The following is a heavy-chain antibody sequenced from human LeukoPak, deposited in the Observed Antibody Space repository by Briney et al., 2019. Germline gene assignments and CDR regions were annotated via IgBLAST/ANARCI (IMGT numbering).Heavy chain of an antibody. CDR2: IYPGDSGT. J-gene: IGHJ4*02. CDR1: GYSFTNYW. V-gene: IGHV5-51*01. CDR3: ARHRGPWHYYDSSGYYFVDY. Sequence: GESLKISCKGSGYSFTNYWIGWVRQMPGKGLEWMGIIYPGDSGTRYSPSFQGQVTISADKSISTAYLQWSSLKASDTAMYYCARHRGPWHYYDSSGYYFVDYWGQGTLVTVSS. D-gene: IGHD3-22*01.